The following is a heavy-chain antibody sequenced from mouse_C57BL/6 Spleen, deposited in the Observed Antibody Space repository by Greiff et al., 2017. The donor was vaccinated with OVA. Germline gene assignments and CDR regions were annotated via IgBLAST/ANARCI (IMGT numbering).Heavy chain of an antibody. CDR2: INPNNGGT. CDR3: ARRDSAMDY. CDR1: GYTFTDYY. V-gene: IGHV1-26*01. J-gene: IGHJ4*01. Sequence: EVTLQQSGPELVKPGASVQISCKASGYTFTDYYMNWVKQSHGKSLEWIGDINPNNGGTSYNQKFKGKDTLTVDKSSSTAYMELHSLTSEDSAVYYCARRDSAMDYWGQGTAVTVSS.